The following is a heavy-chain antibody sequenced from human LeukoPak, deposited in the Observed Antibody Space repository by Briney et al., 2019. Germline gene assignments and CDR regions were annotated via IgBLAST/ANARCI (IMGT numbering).Heavy chain of an antibody. Sequence: GESLKISCEGSGYSFTSYWIGWVRQMPGKGLEWMGIIYPGDSDTRYSPSFQGQVTISADKSISTAYLQWSSLKASDTAMYYCARPSGGYYDSSGYTGPFDYWGQGTLVTVSS. CDR1: GYSFTSYW. J-gene: IGHJ4*02. CDR3: ARPSGGYYDSSGYTGPFDY. D-gene: IGHD3-22*01. V-gene: IGHV5-51*01. CDR2: IYPGDSDT.